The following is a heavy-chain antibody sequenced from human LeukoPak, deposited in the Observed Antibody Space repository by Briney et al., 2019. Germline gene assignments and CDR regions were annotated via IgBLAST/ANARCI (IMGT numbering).Heavy chain of an antibody. CDR3: AIHSSGWGRVY. Sequence: ASVKVSCKASGGTFSSYAISWVRQAPGQGLEWMGGIIPIFGTANYAQKFQGRVTITTDESTSTAHMELSSLRSEDTAVYYCAIHSSGWGRVYWGQGTLVTVSP. J-gene: IGHJ4*02. V-gene: IGHV1-69*05. CDR1: GGTFSSYA. D-gene: IGHD6-19*01. CDR2: IIPIFGTA.